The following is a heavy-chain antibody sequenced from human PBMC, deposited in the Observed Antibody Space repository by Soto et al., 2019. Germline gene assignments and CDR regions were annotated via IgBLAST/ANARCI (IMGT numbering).Heavy chain of an antibody. CDR1: GGSISSSSYY. CDR3: ARHGGYSYGYYYYYGMDV. Sequence: QLQLQESGPGLVKPSETLSLTCTVSGGSISSSSYYWGWIRQPPGKGLEWIGSIYYSGSTYYNPSLKCRGTIAVEPSKNQFSLKLSSVTAADTAVYYCARHGGYSYGYYYYYGMDVWGQGTTVTVSS. CDR2: IYYSGST. J-gene: IGHJ6*02. V-gene: IGHV4-39*01. D-gene: IGHD5-18*01.